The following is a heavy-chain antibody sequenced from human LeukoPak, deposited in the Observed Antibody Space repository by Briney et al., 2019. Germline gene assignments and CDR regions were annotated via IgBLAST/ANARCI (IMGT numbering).Heavy chain of an antibody. CDR1: EFSVGSNY. D-gene: IGHD5/OR15-5a*01. J-gene: IGHJ4*02. Sequence: GGSLRLSCAASEFSVGSNYMTWVRQAPGKGLEWVSLIYSGGSTYYADSVKGRFTISRDNSKNTLYLPMNSLRAEDTAVYYCARGPSVYHNTGGEGTLVTVSS. CDR3: ARGPSVYHNT. V-gene: IGHV3-66*01. CDR2: IYSGGST.